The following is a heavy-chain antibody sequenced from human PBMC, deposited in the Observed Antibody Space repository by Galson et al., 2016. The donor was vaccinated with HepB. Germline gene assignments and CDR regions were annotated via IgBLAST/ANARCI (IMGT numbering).Heavy chain of an antibody. J-gene: IGHJ4*02. CDR1: GFSFSSYS. V-gene: IGHV3-64D*06. CDR3: VREVWGLIAD. Sequence: SLRLSCAASGFSFSSYSMHWVRQAPGKGLEYVSAISGDGGGTAYADSVKGRFTITRDNSENTVLLQMSGLRVEDTAVYYCVREVWGLIADWGQGTLVTVSS. D-gene: IGHD3-16*01. CDR2: ISGDGGGT.